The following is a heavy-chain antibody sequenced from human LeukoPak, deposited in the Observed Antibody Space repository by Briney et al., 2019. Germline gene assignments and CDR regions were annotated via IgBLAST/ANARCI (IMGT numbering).Heavy chain of an antibody. CDR3: ARGFHDYGDYATYYMDV. CDR2: INPSGGST. D-gene: IGHD4-17*01. Sequence: GASVKVSCKASGYTFTSYYMHWVRQAPGQGLEWMGIINPSGGSTSYAQKFQGRVTMTRDTSTSTVYMELSSLRSEDTAVYYCARGFHDYGDYATYYMDVWGKGTTVTISS. CDR1: GYTFTSYY. V-gene: IGHV1-46*01. J-gene: IGHJ6*03.